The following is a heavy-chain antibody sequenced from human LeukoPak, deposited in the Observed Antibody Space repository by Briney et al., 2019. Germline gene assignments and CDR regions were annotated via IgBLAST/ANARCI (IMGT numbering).Heavy chain of an antibody. D-gene: IGHD1-26*01. Sequence: PGGSLRLSCAASGFTFSSYAMHWVRQAPGKGLEYVSAISSNEGSTYYANSVKGRFTISRDNSKNTLYLQMGSLRAEDMAVYYCARSGSFLYYFDYWGQGTLVTVSS. J-gene: IGHJ4*02. V-gene: IGHV3-64*01. CDR3: ARSGSFLYYFDY. CDR1: GFTFSSYA. CDR2: ISSNEGST.